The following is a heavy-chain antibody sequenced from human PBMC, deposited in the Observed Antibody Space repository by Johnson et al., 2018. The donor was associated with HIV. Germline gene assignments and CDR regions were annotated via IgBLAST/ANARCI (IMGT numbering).Heavy chain of an antibody. D-gene: IGHD3-9*01. CDR3: ARTARRYFVDAFDI. Sequence: VQLVESGGGVVQPGRSLRLSCAASGFTFSSYGIHWVRQVPGKGLEWVANIKQDGSEKYYVDSVKGRFTISRDNAKNSLYLQMNSLRAEDTAVYYCARTARRYFVDAFDIWGQGTMVTVSS. J-gene: IGHJ3*02. CDR2: IKQDGSEK. V-gene: IGHV3-7*03. CDR1: GFTFSSYG.